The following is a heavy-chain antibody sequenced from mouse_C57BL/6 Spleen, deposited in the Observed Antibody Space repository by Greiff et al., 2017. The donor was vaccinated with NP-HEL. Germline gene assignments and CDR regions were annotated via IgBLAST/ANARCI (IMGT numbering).Heavy chain of an antibody. Sequence: VQLQQSGPELVKPGASVKISCKASGYAFSSSWMNWVKQRPGKGLEWIGRIYPGDGDTNYNGKFKGKATMTADTSSNTAYLQLSSLTSEDTAVYYCTPFITTHFDYWGQGTTLTVSS. CDR2: IYPGDGDT. J-gene: IGHJ2*01. V-gene: IGHV1-82*01. CDR3: TPFITTHFDY. D-gene: IGHD1-1*01. CDR1: GYAFSSSW.